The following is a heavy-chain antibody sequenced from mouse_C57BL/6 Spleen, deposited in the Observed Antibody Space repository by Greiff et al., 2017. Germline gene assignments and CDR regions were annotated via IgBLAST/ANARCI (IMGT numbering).Heavy chain of an antibody. Sequence: VQLQQSGPELVKPGASVKISCKASGYSFTDYNMNWVKQSNGKSLEWIGVINPNYGTTSYNQKFKGKATLTVDQSSSTAYMQLNSLTSEDSAVYYCAIIRDYYGSSYSYAMDYWGQGTSVTVSS. CDR2: INPNYGTT. CDR3: AIIRDYYGSSYSYAMDY. V-gene: IGHV1-39*01. CDR1: GYSFTDYN. D-gene: IGHD1-1*01. J-gene: IGHJ4*01.